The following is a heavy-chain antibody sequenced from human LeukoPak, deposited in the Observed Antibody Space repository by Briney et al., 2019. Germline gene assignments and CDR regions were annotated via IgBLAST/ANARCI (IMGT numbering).Heavy chain of an antibody. CDR3: AKDPGTVTTRNYFDY. CDR2: ISYDGSNK. CDR1: GFTFSSYG. Sequence: PGGCLRLSCAASGFTFSSYGMHWVRQAPGKGLEWVAVISYDGSNKYYADSVKGRFTISRDNSKNTLYLQMNSLRAEDTAVYYCAKDPGTVTTRNYFDYWGQGTLVTVSS. J-gene: IGHJ4*02. D-gene: IGHD4-17*01. V-gene: IGHV3-30*18.